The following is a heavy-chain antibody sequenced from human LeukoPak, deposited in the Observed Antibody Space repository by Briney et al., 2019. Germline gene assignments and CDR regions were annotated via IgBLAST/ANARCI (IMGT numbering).Heavy chain of an antibody. D-gene: IGHD3-10*01. Sequence: GGSLRLSCAASGLTFSSYDMHWVRQSTGKGLEWVSLIGTAGDTYYADSVKGRFTISRENAKNSLHLQMNSLRAGDTAVYYCARGYYGSADSWGQGTLVTVSS. J-gene: IGHJ4*02. V-gene: IGHV3-13*04. CDR1: GLTFSSYD. CDR2: IGTAGDT. CDR3: ARGYYGSADS.